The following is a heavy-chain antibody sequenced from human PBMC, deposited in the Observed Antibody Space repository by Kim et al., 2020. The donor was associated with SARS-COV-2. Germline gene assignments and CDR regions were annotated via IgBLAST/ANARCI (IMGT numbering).Heavy chain of an antibody. D-gene: IGHD2-2*01. CDR3: ARGVVPAASGWYYYGMDV. V-gene: IGHV1-69*13. CDR1: GGTFSSYA. CDR2: IIPIFGTA. J-gene: IGHJ6*02. Sequence: SVKVSCKASGGTFSSYAISWVRQAPGQGLEWMGGIIPIFGTANYAQKFQGRVTITADESTSTAYMELSSLRSEDTAVYYCARGVVPAASGWYYYGMDVWGQGTTVTVSS.